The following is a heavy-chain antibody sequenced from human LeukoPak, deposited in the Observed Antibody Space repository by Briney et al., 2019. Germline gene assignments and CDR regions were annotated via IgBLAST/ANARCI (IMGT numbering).Heavy chain of an antibody. CDR3: ARDGGYDY. CDR2: ISYDGSYT. V-gene: IGHV3-30*04. Sequence: GGSLRLSCAASGFSFSGYSMHWVRQAPGKGLEWVALISYDGSYTYYAESVKGRFTISRDNSSNTLYVQMNSLRTDDTAVYYCARDGGYDYWGQGTLVTVSS. CDR1: GFSFSGYS. J-gene: IGHJ4*02. D-gene: IGHD5-12*01.